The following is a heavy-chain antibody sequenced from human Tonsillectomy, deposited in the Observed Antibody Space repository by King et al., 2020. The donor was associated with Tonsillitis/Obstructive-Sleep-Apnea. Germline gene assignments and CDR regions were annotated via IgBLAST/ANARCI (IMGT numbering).Heavy chain of an antibody. Sequence: VQLVESGGGLVQPGGSLRLSCAASGFTFSNYSMNWVRQAPGKGLEWVSYISRSNSIYYADSVKGRFTISRDNAKNSLYLQMNSLRDEDTAVYYCARDRNGDYWGDNWFDPWGQGTLVTVSS. D-gene: IGHD4-17*01. CDR3: ARDRNGDYWGDNWFDP. J-gene: IGHJ5*02. V-gene: IGHV3-48*02. CDR1: GFTFSNYS. CDR2: ISRSNSI.